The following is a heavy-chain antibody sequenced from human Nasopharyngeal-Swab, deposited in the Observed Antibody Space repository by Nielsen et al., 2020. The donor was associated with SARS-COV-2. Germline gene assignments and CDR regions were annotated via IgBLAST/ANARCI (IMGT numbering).Heavy chain of an antibody. CDR1: GFTFSSYW. CDR2: IKQDGSEK. J-gene: IGHJ4*02. V-gene: IGHV3-7*01. Sequence: GESLKISCAAPGFTFSSYWMSWVRQAPGKGLEWVANIKQDGSEKYYVDSVKGRFTISRDNAKNSLYLQMNSLRAEDTAVYYCARDRLDYGDYWGQGTLVTVSS. CDR3: ARDRLDYGDY.